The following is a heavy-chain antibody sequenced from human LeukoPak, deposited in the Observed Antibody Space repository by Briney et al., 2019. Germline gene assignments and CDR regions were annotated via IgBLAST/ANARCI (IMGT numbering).Heavy chain of an antibody. J-gene: IGHJ4*02. CDR2: VDPEDGET. D-gene: IGHD5-18*01. CDR1: GNTFTDYY. V-gene: IGHV1-69-2*01. CDR3: AGNRYSYAGALDY. Sequence: ASVKISCKVSGNTFTDYYMHWVQQAPGKGLEWMGLVDPEDGETIYAEKFQGRVTITADTPADTAYMELSSLRSEDTAVYYCAGNRYSYAGALDYWGQGTLVTVSS.